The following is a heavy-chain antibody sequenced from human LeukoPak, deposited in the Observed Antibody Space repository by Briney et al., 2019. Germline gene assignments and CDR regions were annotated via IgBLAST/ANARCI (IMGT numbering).Heavy chain of an antibody. CDR2: ISWNSGSI. Sequence: PGRSLRLSCAASGFTFDDYAMHWVRQAPGKGLEWVSGISWNSGSIGYADSVKGRFTISRDNAKNSLYLQMNSLRAEDTALYYCARDYYSLDVWGQGTTVTVSS. CDR3: ARDYYSLDV. J-gene: IGHJ6*02. V-gene: IGHV3-9*01. CDR1: GFTFDDYA. D-gene: IGHD3-10*01.